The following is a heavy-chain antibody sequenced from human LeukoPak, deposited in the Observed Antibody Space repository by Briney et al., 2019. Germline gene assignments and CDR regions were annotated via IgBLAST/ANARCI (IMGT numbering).Heavy chain of an antibody. Sequence: SETLSLTCAVYGGSFSGYYWSWIRQPPGKGLEWIGEINHSGSTNYNPSLKSRVTISVDTSKNQFSLKLSSVTAADTAVYYCARGEYNWSYVDYFDYWGQGTLVTVSS. D-gene: IGHD1-7*01. CDR2: INHSGST. CDR1: GGSFSGYY. CDR3: ARGEYNWSYVDYFDY. J-gene: IGHJ4*02. V-gene: IGHV4-34*01.